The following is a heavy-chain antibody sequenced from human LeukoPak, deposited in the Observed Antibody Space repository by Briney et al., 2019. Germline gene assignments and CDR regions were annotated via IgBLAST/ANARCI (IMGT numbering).Heavy chain of an antibody. J-gene: IGHJ5*02. V-gene: IGHV3-23*01. D-gene: IGHD2-15*01. CDR3: AVLAVPAVGS. CDR2: IRASGDRT. CDR1: GFTFINYG. Sequence: PGGSLRLSCVVSGFTFINYGMSWVRQAPGKGLEWVSTIRASGDRTYYAESVKGRFTMSGDKSKNTLYLQMSNLRAEDTAVYHCAVLAVPAVGSWGQGTLVIVSS.